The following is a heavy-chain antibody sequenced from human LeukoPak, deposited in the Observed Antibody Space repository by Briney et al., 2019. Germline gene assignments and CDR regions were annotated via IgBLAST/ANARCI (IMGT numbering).Heavy chain of an antibody. CDR3: AREGYSSSLVARAY. CDR2: ISSSGSTI. V-gene: IGHV3-11*04. CDR1: GFTFSDYY. D-gene: IGHD6-6*01. J-gene: IGHJ4*02. Sequence: GGSLRLSCAASGFTFSDYYMSWIRQAPGKGLEWVSYISSSGSTIYYADSVKGRFTISRDNAKNSLYLQMNSLRAEDMAVYYCAREGYSSSLVARAYWGQGTLVTVSS.